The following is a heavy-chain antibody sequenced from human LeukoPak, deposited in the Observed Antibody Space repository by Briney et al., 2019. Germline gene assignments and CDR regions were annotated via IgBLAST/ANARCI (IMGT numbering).Heavy chain of an antibody. CDR3: AREDSSSPGAFDY. CDR1: GFTFSSYS. D-gene: IGHD6-6*01. J-gene: IGHJ4*02. Sequence: GGSLRLSCAASGFTFSSYSMNLVRQAPGKGLEWVSSISSSSSYIYYADSVKGRSTISRDNAKNSLYLQMNSLRAEDTAVYYCAREDSSSPGAFDYWGQGTLVTVSS. CDR2: ISSSSSYI. V-gene: IGHV3-21*01.